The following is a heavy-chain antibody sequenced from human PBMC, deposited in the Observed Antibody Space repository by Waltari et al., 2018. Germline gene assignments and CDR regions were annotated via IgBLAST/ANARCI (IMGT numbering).Heavy chain of an antibody. V-gene: IGHV3-74*01. CDR2: INKNGDAT. D-gene: IGHD2-15*01. CDR3: ARSGGYIDY. J-gene: IGHJ4*02. CDR1: GFSFGGSW. Sequence: EVNLVESGGGLVQPGGSLGLSCAASGFSFGGSWMHWVRQAPGKGLVWVSRINKNGDATSYADSVKGRFTISKDNAKNTLYLEMNSLRAEDTAVYYCARSGGYIDYWGQGTLVTVSS.